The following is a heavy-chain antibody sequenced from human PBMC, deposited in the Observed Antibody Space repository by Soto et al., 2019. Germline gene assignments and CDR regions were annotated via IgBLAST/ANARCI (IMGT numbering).Heavy chain of an antibody. CDR2: IIPIFGTA. Sequence: SVKISEKRCGGTLSSYARSWVRQDPGQGLEWMGGIIPIFGTANYAQKFQGRVTITADKSTSTAYMELSSLRSEDTAVYYCARETYSSSWSYGMDVWGQATTVTFSS. V-gene: IGHV1-69*06. D-gene: IGHD6-13*01. CDR3: ARETYSSSWSYGMDV. J-gene: IGHJ6*02. CDR1: GGTLSSYA.